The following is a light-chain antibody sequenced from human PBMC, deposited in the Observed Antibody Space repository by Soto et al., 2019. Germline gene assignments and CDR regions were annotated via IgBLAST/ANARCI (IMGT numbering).Light chain of an antibody. CDR3: QQYKDWPTLT. V-gene: IGKV3-15*01. J-gene: IGKJ4*01. CDR1: HRVRCN. CDR2: PAS. Sequence: EIVRTKSQVTLSLSPRDRATLSGRASHRVRCNLAWYQQKPGHPHRLLIHPASTRTTGISGRFTGSGSGTAFTLTIRSLQSEDSAVYYCQQYKDWPTLTFRGGNTWDIK.